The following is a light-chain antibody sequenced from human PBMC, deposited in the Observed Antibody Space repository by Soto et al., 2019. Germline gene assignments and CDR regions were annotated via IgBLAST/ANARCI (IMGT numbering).Light chain of an antibody. Sequence: DIVMTQTPLSLPVTPGEPASISCRSSQSLLNSDDGNTYLDWYLQKPGQSPQLLIYTLSYRASXGXDXXSGSGSGSDFTLKIGRVEAEDVGVYYCMQRIEFPWTFGQGTKVEIK. V-gene: IGKV2-40*01. CDR1: QSLLNSDDGNTY. CDR3: MQRIEFPWT. CDR2: TLS. J-gene: IGKJ1*01.